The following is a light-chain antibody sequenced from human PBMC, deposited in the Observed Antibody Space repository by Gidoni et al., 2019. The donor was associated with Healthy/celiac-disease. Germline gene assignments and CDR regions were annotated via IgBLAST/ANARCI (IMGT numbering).Light chain of an antibody. Sequence: EIVLPQSPATLSLSPGERATLSCRASQSVSSYLAWYQQKPGQAPRLLIYDASNRATGIPARFSGSGSGTDFTLTISSLEPEDFAVYYCQQRSNWPPYTFGQXTKLEIK. CDR3: QQRSNWPPYT. J-gene: IGKJ2*01. CDR2: DAS. V-gene: IGKV3-11*01. CDR1: QSVSSY.